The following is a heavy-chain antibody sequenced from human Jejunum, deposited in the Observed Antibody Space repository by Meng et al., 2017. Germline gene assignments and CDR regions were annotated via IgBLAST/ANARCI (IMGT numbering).Heavy chain of an antibody. Sequence: QVTVQEPGPGLVRPSDPLSLTCTVSGGSVSSAAYYWNWIRQPPGKGLEWIGYIYYSGGTTYSPSLNSRVTISIDTAKNQVSLKVSSVTAADTAVYYCAHSSSSSSFGFDYWGQGTLVTVSS. J-gene: IGHJ4*02. CDR2: IYYSGGT. CDR3: AHSSSSSSFGFDY. D-gene: IGHD6-6*01. CDR1: GGSVSSAAYY. V-gene: IGHV4-61*08.